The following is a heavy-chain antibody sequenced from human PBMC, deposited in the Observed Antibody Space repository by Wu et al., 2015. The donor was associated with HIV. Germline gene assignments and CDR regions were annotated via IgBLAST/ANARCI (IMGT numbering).Heavy chain of an antibody. CDR3: ARATILGVMIRFDP. Sequence: QVQLEQSGSEVKEPQTSVTMSCKASGYIFSDYYIHWLRQAPGQGLEWMGWINPNSGGTNYAQKFQDRVTLTRDTSTTTVHMDLTRLNHDDTAVYYCARATILGVMIRFDPWGQGTLVIVSS. CDR2: INPNSGGT. CDR1: GYIFSDYY. V-gene: IGHV1-2*02. D-gene: IGHD3-3*01. J-gene: IGHJ5*02.